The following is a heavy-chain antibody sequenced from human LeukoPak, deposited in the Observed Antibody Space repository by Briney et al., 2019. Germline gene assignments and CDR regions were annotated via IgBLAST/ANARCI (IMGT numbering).Heavy chain of an antibody. CDR2: IYYSGST. CDR3: ARSRGWSYDAFDI. Sequence: PSETLSLTCTVSGGSISRYYWSWIRQPPGKGLEWIGYIYYSGSTNYNPSLKSRVTISVDTSKNQFSLKLSSVTAADTAVYYCARSRGWSYDAFDIWGQGTMVTVSS. V-gene: IGHV4-59*01. D-gene: IGHD6-19*01. CDR1: GGSISRYY. J-gene: IGHJ3*02.